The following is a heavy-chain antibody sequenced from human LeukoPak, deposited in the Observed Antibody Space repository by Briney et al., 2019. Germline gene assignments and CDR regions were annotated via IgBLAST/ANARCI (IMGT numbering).Heavy chain of an antibody. CDR1: GYTFTSYG. V-gene: IGHV1-18*01. CDR3: ARGLRERAAGRGKTYYYYYYMDV. D-gene: IGHD5-12*01. Sequence: GASVKVSCKASGYTFTSYGISWVRQAPGQGLEWMGWISAYNGNTNYAQKLQGRVTMTTDTSTSTAYMELRSLRSDDTAVYYCARGLRERAAGRGKTYYYYYYMDVWGKGTTVTVSS. CDR2: ISAYNGNT. J-gene: IGHJ6*03.